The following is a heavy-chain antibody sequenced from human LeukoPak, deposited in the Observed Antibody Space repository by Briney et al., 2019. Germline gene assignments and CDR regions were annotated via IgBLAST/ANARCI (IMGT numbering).Heavy chain of an antibody. CDR3: ARRVQYYFDY. CDR1: GFIFSNYD. CDR2: IWYDGSDK. J-gene: IGHJ4*02. V-gene: IGHV3-33*01. Sequence: GGSLRLSCAASGFIFSNYDMHWVRQAPGKGLEWVAVIWYDGSDKHYADSVQGRFTISRDNSKNSLYLQMNSLRAEDTALYYCARRVQYYFDYWGQETLVTVSS.